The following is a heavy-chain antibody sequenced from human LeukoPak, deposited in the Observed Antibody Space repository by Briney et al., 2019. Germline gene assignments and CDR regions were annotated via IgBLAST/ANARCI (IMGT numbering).Heavy chain of an antibody. V-gene: IGHV3-15*01. J-gene: IGHJ3*02. D-gene: IGHD3-10*01. Sequence: GGSLRLSCAASGFTFSNAWMSWVRQAPGEGLEWVGRMKSKTDGGTTDYAAPVKGRFTITRDDSKNTLYLQMNSLKTEDTAVYYCTTDSGTPDAFDIWGQGTMVTVSS. CDR2: MKSKTDGGTT. CDR1: GFTFSNAW. CDR3: TTDSGTPDAFDI.